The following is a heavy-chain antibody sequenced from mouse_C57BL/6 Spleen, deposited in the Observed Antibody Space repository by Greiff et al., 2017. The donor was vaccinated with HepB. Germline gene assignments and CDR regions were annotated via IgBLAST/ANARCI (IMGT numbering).Heavy chain of an antibody. CDR1: GYTFTDYY. J-gene: IGHJ1*03. V-gene: IGHV1-26*01. Sequence: EVQLQQSGPELVKPGASVKISCKASGYTFTDYYMNWVKQSHGKSLEWIGDINPNNGGTSYNQKFKGKATLTVDKSSSTAYMELRSLTSEDSAVYYWARGPYYYGSPWYFDVWGTGTTVTVSS. CDR2: INPNNGGT. CDR3: ARGPYYYGSPWYFDV. D-gene: IGHD1-1*01.